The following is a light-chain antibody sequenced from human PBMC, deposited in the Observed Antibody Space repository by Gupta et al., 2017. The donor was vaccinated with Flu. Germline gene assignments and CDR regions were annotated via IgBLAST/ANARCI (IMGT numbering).Light chain of an antibody. Sequence: QAVVTQQSSLTVSQGGTVPVSCEPSSGAVTSGHYPYWFQQKPGQSPKTLIYDTSNRHSWTPARFSGSLLGCKAALTLSCAQPADYSYYYCVLSYSGAYVFGTGTTVTVL. CDR1: SGAVTSGHY. CDR3: VLSYSGAYV. V-gene: IGLV7-46*01. CDR2: DTS. J-gene: IGLJ1*01.